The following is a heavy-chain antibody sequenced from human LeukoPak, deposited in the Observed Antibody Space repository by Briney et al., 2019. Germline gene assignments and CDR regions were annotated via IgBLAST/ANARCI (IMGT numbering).Heavy chain of an antibody. J-gene: IGHJ4*02. CDR2: IRYDGSNK. CDR1: EFSVGSNY. D-gene: IGHD5-18*01. CDR3: AKDQELWFQRGRPALDY. V-gene: IGHV3-30*02. Sequence: GGSLRLSCAASEFSVGSNYMTWVRQAPGKGLEWVAFIRYDGSNKYYADSVKGRFTISRDNSKNTLYLQMNSLRAEDTAVYYCAKDQELWFQRGRPALDYWGQGTLVTVSS.